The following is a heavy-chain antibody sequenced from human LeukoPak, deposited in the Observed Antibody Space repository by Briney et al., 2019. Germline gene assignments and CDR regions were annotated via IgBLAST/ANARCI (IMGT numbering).Heavy chain of an antibody. V-gene: IGHV3-21*04. Sequence: GGSLRLSCAASGFTFSSYSMNWVRQAPGKGLEWVSSISSSSSYIYYADSVKGRFTISRDNAKNSLYLQMNSLRAEDTALYYCAKSTGRTYYDILTGYSHDAFDIWGQGTMVTVSS. D-gene: IGHD3-9*01. J-gene: IGHJ3*02. CDR2: ISSSSSYI. CDR1: GFTFSSYS. CDR3: AKSTGRTYYDILTGYSHDAFDI.